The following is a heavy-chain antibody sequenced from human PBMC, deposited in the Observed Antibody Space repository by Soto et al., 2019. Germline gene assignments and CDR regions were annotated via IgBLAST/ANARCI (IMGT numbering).Heavy chain of an antibody. J-gene: IGHJ5*02. V-gene: IGHV3-23*01. CDR2: ISGSGGST. D-gene: IGHD3-10*01. CDR1: GFTFICYA. CDR3: AKAPSITMVRGVPNWFDP. Sequence: PGGSLRLSCAASGFTFICYAMSWVRQAPGKGLEWVSAISGSGGSTYYADSVKGRFTISRDNSKNTLYLQMNSLRAEDTAVYYCAKAPSITMVRGVPNWFDPWGQGTLVTVSS.